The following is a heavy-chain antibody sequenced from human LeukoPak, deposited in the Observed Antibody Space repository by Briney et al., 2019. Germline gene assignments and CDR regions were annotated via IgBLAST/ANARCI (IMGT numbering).Heavy chain of an antibody. Sequence: GGSLRLSCAASGFTSNSYDMHWVRQATGKGLEWVSAIGTAGDTYYPGSVKGRFTISRENAKNSLHLQMNSLRAGDTAVYYCARGFTMVRGGIGPYGMDVWGQGTTVTVSS. CDR3: ARGFTMVRGGIGPYGMDV. D-gene: IGHD3-10*01. V-gene: IGHV3-13*01. CDR1: GFTSNSYD. CDR2: IGTAGDT. J-gene: IGHJ6*02.